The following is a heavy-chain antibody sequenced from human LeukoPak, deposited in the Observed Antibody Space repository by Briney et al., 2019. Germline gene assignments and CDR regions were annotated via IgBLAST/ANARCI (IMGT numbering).Heavy chain of an antibody. CDR3: ARYSTALTKIDY. V-gene: IGHV4-4*07. CDR1: GGSISSYS. D-gene: IGHD4-17*01. Sequence: PSETLSLTCTVSGGSISSYSWSWIRQPAGKGLEWIGRIYTSGSTNYNPSLKSRVTIPVDTSKNQFSLKLSSVTAADTAVYYCARYSTALTKIDYWGQGTLVTVSS. CDR2: IYTSGST. J-gene: IGHJ4*02.